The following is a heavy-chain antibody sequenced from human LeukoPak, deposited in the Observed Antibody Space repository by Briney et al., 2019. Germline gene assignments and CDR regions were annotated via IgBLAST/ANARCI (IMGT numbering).Heavy chain of an antibody. J-gene: IGHJ4*02. CDR2: IWYDGSNK. V-gene: IGHV3-33*01. CDR1: GFTFSSYG. Sequence: SGGSLRLSCAASGFTFSSYGMHWVRQAPGKGLEWVAVIWYDGSNKHYADSVKGRFTISRDNSKSTLYLQMNSLRAEDTAVYYCARDSCGGDCYSGGYWGQGTLVTVSS. D-gene: IGHD2-21*02. CDR3: ARDSCGGDCYSGGY.